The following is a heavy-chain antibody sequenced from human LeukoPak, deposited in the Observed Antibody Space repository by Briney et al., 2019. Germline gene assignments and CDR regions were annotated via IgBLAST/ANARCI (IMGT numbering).Heavy chain of an antibody. CDR3: ARGATISETGYFDF. CDR2: IDHRGDT. V-gene: IGHV4-34*01. Sequence: SETPSLTCAVYGGAFSRYYWGWIRQSPGKGLEWIAEIDHRGDTNYNPSVKSRVTISVDTSKNQFSLKMRSPSAADTALYYCARGATISETGYFDFWGQGTLVTVSS. D-gene: IGHD5-24*01. CDR1: GGAFSRYY. J-gene: IGHJ4*03.